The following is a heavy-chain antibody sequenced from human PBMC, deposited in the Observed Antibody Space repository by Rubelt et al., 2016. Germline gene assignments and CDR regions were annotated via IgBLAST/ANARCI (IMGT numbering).Heavy chain of an antibody. CDR2: IYYSGST. D-gene: IGHD6-19*01. Sequence: QVQLQESGPGLVKPSETLSLTCTVSGGSISSYYWSWIRQPPGKGLEWIGYIYYSGSTNYNPSLKSRVTISVDTSKNQFSLKLSSVTAADTAVYYCARSLAVAGIFDYWGQGTLVTVSS. V-gene: IGHV4-59*08. CDR1: GGSISSYY. J-gene: IGHJ4*02. CDR3: ARSLAVAGIFDY.